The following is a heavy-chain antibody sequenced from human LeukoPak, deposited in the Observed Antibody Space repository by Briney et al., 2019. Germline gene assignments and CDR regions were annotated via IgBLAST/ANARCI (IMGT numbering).Heavy chain of an antibody. V-gene: IGHV3-15*01. D-gene: IGHD3-10*01. CDR3: TTGSFSWFSLGY. CDR1: GFTFSNYW. CDR2: IKSKTNGGTT. J-gene: IGHJ4*02. Sequence: GGSLRLSCAASGFTFSNYWMSWVRQAPGKGLEWVGRIKSKTNGGTTDYATPVKGRFTISRDDSKNTLYLQMNSLKTEDTAVYFCTTGSFSWFSLGYWGQGTLVTVSS.